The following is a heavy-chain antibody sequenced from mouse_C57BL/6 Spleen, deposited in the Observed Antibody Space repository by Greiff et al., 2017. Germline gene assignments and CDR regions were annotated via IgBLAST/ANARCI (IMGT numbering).Heavy chain of an antibody. J-gene: IGHJ1*03. CDR3: ERARAGITTVVYWYVEG. CDR1: GFTFSSYA. CDR2: ISDGGSYT. V-gene: IGHV5-4*01. Sequence: EVQGVESGGGLVKPGGSLKLSCAASGFTFSSYAMSWVRQTPEKRLEWVATISDGGSYTYYTDNVKGRFTISRDKSKNNRYLQMRHLTSEATAMYDCERARAGITTVVYWYVEGWGTGTTVT. D-gene: IGHD1-1*01.